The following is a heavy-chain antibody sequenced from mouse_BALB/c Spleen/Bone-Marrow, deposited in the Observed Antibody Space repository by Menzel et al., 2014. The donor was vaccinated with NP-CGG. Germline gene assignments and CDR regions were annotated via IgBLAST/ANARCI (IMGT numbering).Heavy chain of an antibody. CDR3: ARDSFLITRALDY. CDR2: IWGDGST. CDR1: GFSLTGYG. D-gene: IGHD2-4*01. V-gene: IGHV2-6-7*01. J-gene: IGHJ4*01. Sequence: VKLMESGPGLVAPSQSRSITCTVSGFSLTGYGVSWVRQPPGKGLEWLGMIWGDGSTDYNSALKSRLSITKDNSKSQVFLKMSSLQTDDTARYYCARDSFLITRALDYWGQGTSVTVSS.